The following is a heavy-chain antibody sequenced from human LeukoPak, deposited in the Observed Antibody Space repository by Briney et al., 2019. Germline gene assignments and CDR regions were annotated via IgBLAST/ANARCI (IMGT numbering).Heavy chain of an antibody. J-gene: IGHJ4*02. CDR1: GFTFSSYA. CDR2: IRYDGSKK. D-gene: IGHD2-2*01. V-gene: IGHV3-33*08. CDR3: ARDYQLLWVYFDY. Sequence: PGGSLRLSCAASGFTFSSYAMSWVRQAPGKGLEWVAFIRYDGSKKYYADSVKGRFTISRDNAKNSLYLQMNSLRAEDTAVYYCARDYQLLWVYFDYWGQGTLVTVSS.